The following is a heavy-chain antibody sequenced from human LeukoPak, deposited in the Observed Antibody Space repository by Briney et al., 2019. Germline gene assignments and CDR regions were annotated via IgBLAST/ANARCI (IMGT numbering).Heavy chain of an antibody. V-gene: IGHV4-59*01. CDR3: ARGGGSSYYYYYGMDV. CDR1: GGSISSYY. CDR2: IYYSGST. J-gene: IGHJ6*02. Sequence: SETLSLTCAVSGGSISSYYWSWIRQPPGKGLEWIGYIYYSGSTNYNPSLKSRVTISVDTSKNQFSLKLSSVTAADTAVYYCARGGGSSYYYYYGMDVWGQGTTVTVSS. D-gene: IGHD1-26*01.